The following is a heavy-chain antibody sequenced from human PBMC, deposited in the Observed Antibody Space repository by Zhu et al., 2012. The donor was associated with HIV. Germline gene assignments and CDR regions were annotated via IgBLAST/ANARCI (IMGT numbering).Heavy chain of an antibody. D-gene: IGHD3-16*01. CDR3: ARGSGYGKPYYFDC. CDR2: IYSSGSI. V-gene: IGHV4-4*09. CDR1: GGSISSYY. J-gene: IGHJ4*02. Sequence: QVQLQESGPGLVKPSETLSLTCTVSGGSISSYYWSWIRQPPGKGLEWIGYIYSSGSINYNPSLKSRVTISIDTSKNHFSLKLSSVTAADTAVYYCARGSGYGKPYYFDCWGQGTLVTVSS.